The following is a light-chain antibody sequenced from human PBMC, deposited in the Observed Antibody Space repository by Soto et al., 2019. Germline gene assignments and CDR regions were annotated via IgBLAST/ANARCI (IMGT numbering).Light chain of an antibody. J-gene: IGKJ1*01. V-gene: IGKV1-39*01. CDR1: QSISKY. Sequence: DIQLTQSPSSLSASVGDIVTITCRASQSISKYLNWYQQKPGKAPKLLIHVASSLQSGVPFRFSGSRSGTAFTLTISSLQPEDFATYYCQQSYSTPVKFGQGTKVDIK. CDR2: VAS. CDR3: QQSYSTPVK.